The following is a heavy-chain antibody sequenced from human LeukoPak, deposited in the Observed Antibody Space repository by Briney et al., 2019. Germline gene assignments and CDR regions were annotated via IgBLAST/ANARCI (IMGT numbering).Heavy chain of an antibody. Sequence: GGSLRFSCAASGFTFSNHDLHWVRQAPGQGLEWKTGISTDGSYKSYAGSVKGRFTISRDNSKNTLYLQMNSLRAEDTAVYYCARETGSPGAFDIWGQGTMVTVSS. V-gene: IGHV3-30-3*01. D-gene: IGHD1-26*01. CDR3: ARETGSPGAFDI. CDR2: ISTDGSYK. J-gene: IGHJ3*02. CDR1: GFTFSNHD.